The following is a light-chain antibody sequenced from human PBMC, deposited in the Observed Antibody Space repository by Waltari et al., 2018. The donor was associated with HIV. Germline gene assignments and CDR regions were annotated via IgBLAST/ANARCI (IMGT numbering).Light chain of an antibody. Sequence: EIVLTQSPATLSLSPGERATLSCRASQSISSNLAWYQQKPGQAPRLLIYDASNRATGIPVRFSGSGSGTDFTPTISSLEPEDFAVYYCQQRDNWPPLATFGPGTKVDI. CDR3: QQRDNWPPLAT. CDR2: DAS. J-gene: IGKJ3*01. CDR1: QSISSN. V-gene: IGKV3-11*01.